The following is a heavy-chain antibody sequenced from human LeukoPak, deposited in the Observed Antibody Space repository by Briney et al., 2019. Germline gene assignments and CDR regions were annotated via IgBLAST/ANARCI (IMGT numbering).Heavy chain of an antibody. J-gene: IGHJ4*02. Sequence: GGTLRLSCAASGFTFSSYWMSWVRQAQGKGLEWVANIKQDGSEKYYVDSVKGRFTISRDKAKNSLYLQMNSRGAEDAAVYYCARSRSNYWGQGTLVTVSS. CDR1: GFTFSSYW. V-gene: IGHV3-7*01. CDR3: ARSRSNY. CDR2: IKQDGSEK.